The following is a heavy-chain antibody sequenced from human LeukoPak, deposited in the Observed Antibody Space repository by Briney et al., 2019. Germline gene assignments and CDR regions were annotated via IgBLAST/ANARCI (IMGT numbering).Heavy chain of an antibody. D-gene: IGHD6-19*01. J-gene: IGHJ4*02. CDR1: GFTFSSYE. CDR2: ISSSGSAI. V-gene: IGHV3-48*03. CDR3: ARDLYSSGWE. Sequence: GGSLRLSCAASGFTFSSYEMNWVRQAPGKGLEWVSYISSSGSAIFYADSVKGRFTISRDSAKNSLFLQMNNLRAEDTAVYYCARDLYSSGWEWGQGTLVTVSS.